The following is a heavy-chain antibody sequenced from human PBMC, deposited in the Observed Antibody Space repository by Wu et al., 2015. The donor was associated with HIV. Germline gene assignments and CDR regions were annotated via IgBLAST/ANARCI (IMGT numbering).Heavy chain of an antibody. CDR3: ASSPYDSSGYFYGGFFDY. V-gene: IGHV1-69*12. D-gene: IGHD3-22*01. CDR1: GGTFSRYA. CDR2: IVPILGTT. J-gene: IGHJ4*02. Sequence: QVQLVQSGAEVKKPGSSVKVSCKASGGTFSRYAISWVRQAPGQGLEWMGGIVPILGTTHFAQKFQGRVTITADESTSISYMELSSLRSEDTAVYYCASSPYDSSGYFYGGFFDYWGQGTLVPASS.